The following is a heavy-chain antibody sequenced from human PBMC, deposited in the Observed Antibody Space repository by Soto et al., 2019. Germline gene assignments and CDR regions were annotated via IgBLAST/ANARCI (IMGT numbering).Heavy chain of an antibody. V-gene: IGHV3-7*01. CDR1: W. Sequence: WMSWVHQAPGKGLEWLASIKQDGSEKHYVDSVKGRFTISRDNAKNSLYLQMNSLRVEDTAVYYCARVYYDYIWGSYPLVYWGQGTLVTVSS. CDR3: ARVYYDYIWGSYPLVY. J-gene: IGHJ4*02. D-gene: IGHD3-16*02. CDR2: IKQDGSEK.